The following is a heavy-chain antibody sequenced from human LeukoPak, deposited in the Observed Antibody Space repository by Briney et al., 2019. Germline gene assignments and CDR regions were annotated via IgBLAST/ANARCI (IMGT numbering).Heavy chain of an antibody. J-gene: IGHJ6*03. V-gene: IGHV4-4*02. D-gene: IGHD2-15*01. CDR1: GDSISSTNW. CDR3: ARERWGVVVASTYYYFYIDV. CDR2: IYHTGST. Sequence: SETLSLTCAVSGDSISSTNWWSWVRPAPGKGLECIGKIYHTGSTNYNPSLKSRLTISVDKSNNQFSLNLSSVTAADTAVYYCARERWGVVVASTYYYFYIDVWGRGTTVTVSS.